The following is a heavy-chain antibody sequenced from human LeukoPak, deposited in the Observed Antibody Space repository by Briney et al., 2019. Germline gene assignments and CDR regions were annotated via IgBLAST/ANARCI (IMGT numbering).Heavy chain of an antibody. CDR1: GYTFTGYY. CDR2: INPNSGGT. CDR3: ARAYYYESKGYYYYMDV. J-gene: IGHJ6*03. D-gene: IGHD3-22*01. Sequence: ASVKASCKASGYTFTGYYMHWVRQAPGQGLEWMGRINPNSGGTNYAQKFQGRVTMTRDTSISTAYMELSRLRSDDTAVYYCARAYYYESKGYYYYMDVWGKGTTVTVSS. V-gene: IGHV1-2*06.